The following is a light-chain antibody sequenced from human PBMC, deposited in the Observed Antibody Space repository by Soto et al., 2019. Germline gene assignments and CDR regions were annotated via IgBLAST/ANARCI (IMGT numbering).Light chain of an antibody. CDR2: GAS. Sequence: EIVMTQSPGTLSVSPGERATLSCMASQSVRSNLAWYQQKPGQAPRLLIYGASSRATGIPDRFSGSGSGTDFTLTISRLEPEDFAVYYCQQYGSSLALTFGGGTKVDIK. CDR1: QSVRSN. J-gene: IGKJ4*01. CDR3: QQYGSSLALT. V-gene: IGKV3-20*01.